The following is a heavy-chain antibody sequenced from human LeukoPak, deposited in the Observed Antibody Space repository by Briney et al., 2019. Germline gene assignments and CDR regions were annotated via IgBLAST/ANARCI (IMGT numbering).Heavy chain of an antibody. D-gene: IGHD3-3*02. V-gene: IGHV4-34*01. J-gene: IGHJ3*02. CDR1: GGSFSGYY. CDR3: ARSPFRRRGHAFDI. CDR2: INHSGST. Sequence: SETVSLTCAVYGGSFSGYYWSWIRQPPGKGLEWIGEINHSGSTNYNPSLKSRVTISVDTSKNQFSLKLSSVTAADTAVYYCARSPFRRRGHAFDIWGQGTMVTVSS.